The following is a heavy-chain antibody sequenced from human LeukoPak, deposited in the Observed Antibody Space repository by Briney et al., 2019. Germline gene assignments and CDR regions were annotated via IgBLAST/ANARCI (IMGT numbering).Heavy chain of an antibody. D-gene: IGHD3-22*01. J-gene: IGHJ4*02. Sequence: GGSLRLSCAASGFTFDDYGMSWVRQAPGKGLEWVSGINWNGGSTGYADSVKGRFTISRDNAKNSLYLQMNSLRAEDTALYYCARSGLHYYDSSGLGYWGQGTLVTVSS. CDR2: INWNGGST. CDR1: GFTFDDYG. V-gene: IGHV3-20*04. CDR3: ARSGLHYYDSSGLGY.